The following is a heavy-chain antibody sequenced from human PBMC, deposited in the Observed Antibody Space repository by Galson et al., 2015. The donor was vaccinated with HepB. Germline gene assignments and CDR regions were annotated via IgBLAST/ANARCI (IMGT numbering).Heavy chain of an antibody. Sequence: SLRLSCAASGFTFSSYWMTWIRQAPGKGLEWVSRINSDGKSSSYADSVKGRFIISRDNAKNTLYLQGNSLRDEDTAMYYCAKDRNYEGYDPWGQGTLVIVAS. CDR3: AKDRNYEGYDP. J-gene: IGHJ5*02. D-gene: IGHD1-7*01. CDR2: INSDGKSS. V-gene: IGHV3-74*01. CDR1: GFTFSSYW.